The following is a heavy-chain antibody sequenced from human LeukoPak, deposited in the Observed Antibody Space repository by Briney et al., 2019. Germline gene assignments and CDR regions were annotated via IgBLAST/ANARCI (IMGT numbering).Heavy chain of an antibody. CDR3: ARQWGYDRGDGGAFVI. CDR1: AASISSSSSY. Sequence: PSETLSLTCTVPAASISSSSSYWGWIRQPPGKGLEWIGSIDYSGTTYYNPSFKSRGTISVDTSKNQFSLKLSSVTAADTAVYYCARQWGYDRGDGGAFVIWGEGTMVTASS. D-gene: IGHD3-22*01. J-gene: IGHJ3*02. V-gene: IGHV4-39*01. CDR2: IDYSGTT.